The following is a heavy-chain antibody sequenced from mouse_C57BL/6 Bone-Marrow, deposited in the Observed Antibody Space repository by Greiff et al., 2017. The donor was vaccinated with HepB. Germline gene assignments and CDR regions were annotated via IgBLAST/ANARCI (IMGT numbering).Heavy chain of an antibody. V-gene: IGHV5-9*01. CDR2: ISGGGGNT. CDR3: ARHYYGSSYVGWYFDV. Sequence: EVQLVESGGGLVKPGGSLKLSCAASGFTFSSYTMSWVRQTPEKRLEWVATISGGGGNTYYPDSVKGRFTISRDNAKNTLYLQMSSLRSEDTALYYCARHYYGSSYVGWYFDVWGTGTTVTVSS. J-gene: IGHJ1*03. D-gene: IGHD1-1*01. CDR1: GFTFSSYT.